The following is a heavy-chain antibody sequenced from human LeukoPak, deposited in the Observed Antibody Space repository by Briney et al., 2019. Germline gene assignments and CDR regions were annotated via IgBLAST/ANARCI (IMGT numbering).Heavy chain of an antibody. D-gene: IGHD6-13*01. CDR1: GFTFSRHW. Sequence: PGGSLRLSCAASGFTFSRHWMSWVRQAPGKGLEWAANIKEDGSEKYYVDSMKGRFTISRDNARNSLYLQMNSLRAEDTAVYYCAREVQAAVTDFDYWGQGTLVTVSS. CDR3: AREVQAAVTDFDY. J-gene: IGHJ4*02. V-gene: IGHV3-7*01. CDR2: IKEDGSEK.